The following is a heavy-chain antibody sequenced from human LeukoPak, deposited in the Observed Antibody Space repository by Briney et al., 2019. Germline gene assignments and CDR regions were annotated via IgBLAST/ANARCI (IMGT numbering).Heavy chain of an antibody. CDR1: GGSINNYY. D-gene: IGHD3-16*01. CDR2: IYYSGST. Sequence: SETLSLTCTVSGGSINNYYWNWIRQSPGKGLEWIGYIYYSGSTSYNPSLRSPVTISVDTSKNQFSLKLSSVTAADTAVYYCARDCEFCDLLFYMNVWGKGTTVTVSS. V-gene: IGHV4-4*08. CDR3: ARDCEFCDLLFYMNV. J-gene: IGHJ6*03.